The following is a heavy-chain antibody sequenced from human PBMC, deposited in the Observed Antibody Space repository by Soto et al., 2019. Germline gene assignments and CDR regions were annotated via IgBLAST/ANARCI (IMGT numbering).Heavy chain of an antibody. CDR3: ARRGSGSYYDY. V-gene: IGHV3-23*01. CDR2: ISGSGGST. D-gene: IGHD1-26*01. J-gene: IGHJ4*02. Sequence: EVQLLESGGGLVQPGGSLRLSCAASGFTFRGYAWGGFRRAPGRGLEWVSAISGSGGSTYYADSVKGRFTISRDNSKNTLYLQMNSLRAEDTAVYYCARRGSGSYYDYWGQGTLVTVSS. CDR1: GFTFRGYA.